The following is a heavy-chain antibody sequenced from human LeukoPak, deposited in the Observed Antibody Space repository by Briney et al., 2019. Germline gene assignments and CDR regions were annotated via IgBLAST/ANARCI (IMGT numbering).Heavy chain of an antibody. D-gene: IGHD2-2*02. V-gene: IGHV1-69*13. Sequence: SVKVSCKASGGTFSSYAISWVRQAPGQGLEWMGGIIPIFGTANYAQKFQGRDTITADESTSTAYMELSSLRSEDTAVYYCARDPGYCSSTSCYSSYYYGMDVWGQGTTVTVSS. CDR2: IIPIFGTA. CDR1: GGTFSSYA. J-gene: IGHJ6*02. CDR3: ARDPGYCSSTSCYSSYYYGMDV.